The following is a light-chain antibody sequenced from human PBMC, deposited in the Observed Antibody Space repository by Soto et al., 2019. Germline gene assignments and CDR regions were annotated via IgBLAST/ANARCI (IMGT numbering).Light chain of an antibody. CDR1: QSVRSNY. CDR3: RQYASLPLT. CDR2: GAS. V-gene: IGKV3-20*01. J-gene: IGKJ4*02. Sequence: EIVLTQSPGTLSLSSGERATLSCRASQSVRSNYLAWYQQKPGQAPRLLIYGASSRATGIPDRFGGSASGTDLTLPISRVEPEDCAVYYCRQYASLPLTFGGGTKVEIK.